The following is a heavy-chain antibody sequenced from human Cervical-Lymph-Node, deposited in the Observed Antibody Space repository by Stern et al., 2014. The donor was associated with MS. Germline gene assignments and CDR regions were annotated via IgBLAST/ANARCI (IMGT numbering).Heavy chain of an antibody. D-gene: IGHD6-13*01. CDR2: ISYDGNDK. CDR1: GFIFRSYG. Sequence: DPLVESGGGVVQPGKSLRLSCAASGFIFRSYGMQWVRQAPGKGLEWVAFISYDGNDKFYADSVKGRFTISRDNSKNTLSLQMNSLRPEDTAVYYCAKELVQQVAPFDSWGQGTLVIVSS. CDR3: AKELVQQVAPFDS. V-gene: IGHV3-30*18. J-gene: IGHJ4*02.